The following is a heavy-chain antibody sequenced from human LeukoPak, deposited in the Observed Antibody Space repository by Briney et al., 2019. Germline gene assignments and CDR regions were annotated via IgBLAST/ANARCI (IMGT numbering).Heavy chain of an antibody. Sequence: TGGSLRLSCAASGFTFSSYWMSWVRQAPGKGLECVANIKEDGSEKNYVDSVRGRFAISRDNAKESLYLQMNSLRAEDTAVYYCARSGRGSTSTYYHFDYWGQGTLVPVSA. CDR2: IKEDGSEK. D-gene: IGHD2-2*01. CDR3: ARSGRGSTSTYYHFDY. CDR1: GFTFSSYW. J-gene: IGHJ4*02. V-gene: IGHV3-7*01.